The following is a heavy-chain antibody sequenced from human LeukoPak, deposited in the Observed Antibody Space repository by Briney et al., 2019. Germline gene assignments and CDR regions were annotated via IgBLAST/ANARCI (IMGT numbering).Heavy chain of an antibody. J-gene: IGHJ4*02. CDR1: GLTLSQYW. CDR3: VGGDY. V-gene: IGHV3-74*01. CDR2: ISTDGSII. Sequence: GGSLRLSCAASGLTLSQYWMYWVRQAPGKGLVWVSYISTDGSIINDADSVKGRFTISRDNAKNTLYWQMNSLRVDDTAVYYCVGGDYWGQGTLVTVSS.